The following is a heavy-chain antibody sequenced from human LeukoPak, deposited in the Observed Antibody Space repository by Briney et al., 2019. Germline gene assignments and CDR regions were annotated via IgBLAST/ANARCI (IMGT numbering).Heavy chain of an antibody. J-gene: IGHJ6*02. CDR3: ARDQTHQQRVRWRVYYYGMDV. CDR2: ISAYNGNT. CDR1: GYTFTSYG. Sequence: GASVKVSCKASGYTFTSYGISWVRQAPGQGLEWMGWISAYNGNTNYAQKLQGRVTMTTDTSTSTAYMELRSLRSDDTAVYYCARDQTHQQRVRWRVYYYGMDVWGQGTTVTVSS. D-gene: IGHD5-24*01. V-gene: IGHV1-18*01.